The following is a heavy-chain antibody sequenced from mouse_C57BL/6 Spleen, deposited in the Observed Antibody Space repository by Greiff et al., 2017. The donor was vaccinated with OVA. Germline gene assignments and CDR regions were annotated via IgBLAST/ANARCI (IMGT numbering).Heavy chain of an antibody. CDR3: ARVSGYLYYFDY. CDR1: GYSITSGYY. V-gene: IGHV3-6*01. D-gene: IGHD2-3*01. CDR2: ISYDGSN. J-gene: IGHJ2*01. Sequence: EVQLQESGPGLVKPSQPLSLTCSVTGYSITSGYYWNWIRQFPGNKLEWMGYISYDGSNNYNPSLKNRISITRDTSKNQFFLKLNSVTTEDTATYYCARVSGYLYYFDYWGQGTTLTVSS.